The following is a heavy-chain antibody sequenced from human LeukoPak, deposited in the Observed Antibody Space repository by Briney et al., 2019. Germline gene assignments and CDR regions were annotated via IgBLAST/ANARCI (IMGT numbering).Heavy chain of an antibody. V-gene: IGHV3-30*18. Sequence: PGGSLRLSCAASGFTFSSYGMHWVRQAPGKGLEWVAVISYDGSNKYYADSVKGRFTISRDNSKNTLYLQMNSLRAEDTAVYYCAKDRYGYCSRTSCPPNWFDPWGQGTLVTVSS. CDR3: AKDRYGYCSRTSCPPNWFDP. CDR1: GFTFSSYG. CDR2: ISYDGSNK. D-gene: IGHD2-2*01. J-gene: IGHJ5*02.